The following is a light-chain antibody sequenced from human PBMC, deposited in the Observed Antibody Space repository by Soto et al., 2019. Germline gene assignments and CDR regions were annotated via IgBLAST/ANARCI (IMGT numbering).Light chain of an antibody. CDR3: QQRSNWPPSIT. J-gene: IGKJ5*01. CDR1: QSVSSN. CDR2: DAS. Sequence: EIVMTQSPATLSLSPGERATLSCRASQSVSSNVAWYQQIPGQAPRLLIYDASNRATGIPSRFSGSGSGTDFTLTISSLEPEDFAVYYCQQRSNWPPSITFGQGTRLEIK. V-gene: IGKV3-11*01.